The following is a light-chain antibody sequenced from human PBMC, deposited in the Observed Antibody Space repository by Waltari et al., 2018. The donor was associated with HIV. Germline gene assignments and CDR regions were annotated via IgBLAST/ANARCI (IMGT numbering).Light chain of an antibody. J-gene: IGLJ2*01. CDR2: DNN. Sequence: QSVLTQPPSVSGAPGQRVTIACTGTRSNIGAGFAVPWFQQIPGNAPKLLIYDNNIRPSGVPDRFSGSKSGTSASLAITGLQSEDEADYYCQSYDMSQSGSLVFGGGTKLTVL. CDR3: QSYDMSQSGSLV. V-gene: IGLV1-40*01. CDR1: RSNIGAGFA.